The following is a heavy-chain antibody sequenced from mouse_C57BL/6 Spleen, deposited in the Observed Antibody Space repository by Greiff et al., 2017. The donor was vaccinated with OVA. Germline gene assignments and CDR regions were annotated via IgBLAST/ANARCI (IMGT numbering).Heavy chain of an antibody. CDR2: IYPGDGDT. V-gene: IGHV1-82*01. CDR3: ASPYYSNYNWYFDV. J-gene: IGHJ1*03. D-gene: IGHD2-5*01. CDR1: GYAFSSSW. Sequence: QVQLQQSGPELVKPGPSVTISCKASGYAFSSSWMNWVKQRPGKGLEWIGRIYPGDGDTNYNGKFKSKATLTADKSSSTAYMQLSSLTSEDSAVYFCASPYYSNYNWYFDVWGTGTTVTVSA.